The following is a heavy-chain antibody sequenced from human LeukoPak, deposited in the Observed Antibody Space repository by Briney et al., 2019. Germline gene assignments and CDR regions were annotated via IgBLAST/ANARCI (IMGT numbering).Heavy chain of an antibody. Sequence: SETLSLTCTASGGSISRGGYYWSWIRQRPGKGLEWIGFIYYSGSPNYNPSLKSRGTISVDTSKNQFSLKLTSVTVADTAVYYRARGDPADFDYWGQGTLVTVSS. CDR2: IYYSGSP. CDR1: GGSISRGGYY. CDR3: ARGDPADFDY. V-gene: IGHV4-31*03. D-gene: IGHD5-24*01. J-gene: IGHJ4*02.